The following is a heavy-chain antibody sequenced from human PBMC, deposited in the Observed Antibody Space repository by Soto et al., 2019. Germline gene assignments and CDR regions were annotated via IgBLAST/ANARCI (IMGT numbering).Heavy chain of an antibody. CDR1: GVTFSNFA. V-gene: IGHV3-23*01. Sequence: GGSLRLSCAISGVTFSNFAMNWVRQAPGRGLEWVSGISHSGTSTYYADSVKGRFTISRDNSKNTLYLQMNSLRAEDTAVYYCAKGSWVHHGSEGGNWLDLWGQGTLVTVSS. D-gene: IGHD3-10*01. J-gene: IGHJ5*02. CDR2: ISHSGTST. CDR3: AKGSWVHHGSEGGNWLDL.